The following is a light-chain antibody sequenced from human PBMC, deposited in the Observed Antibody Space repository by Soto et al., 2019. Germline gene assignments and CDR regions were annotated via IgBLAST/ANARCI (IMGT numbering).Light chain of an antibody. CDR1: QSVSSSY. J-gene: IGKJ5*01. CDR2: GAS. CDR3: QQYGSSPPENT. Sequence: EIALTQSPGTLSLSPGERATLSCSASQSVSSSYLAWYQQKPGQAPRLLIYGASSRATGIPDRFSGSGSGTDFTLTSSRLAPEDFAVYCCQQYGSSPPENTFGQGTRLEIK. V-gene: IGKV3-20*01.